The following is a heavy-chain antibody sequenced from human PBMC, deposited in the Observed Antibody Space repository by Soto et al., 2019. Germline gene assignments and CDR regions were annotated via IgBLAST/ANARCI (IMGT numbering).Heavy chain of an antibody. D-gene: IGHD3-22*01. Sequence: GESQKISCKGSGYSFTSYWSGWVRQMPGKGLEWMGIIYPGDSDTRYSPSFQGQVTISADKSISTAYLQWSSLKASDTAMYYCARLSYYYDSSGYYYPQAPFDPWGQGTLVTVSS. V-gene: IGHV5-51*01. CDR3: ARLSYYYDSSGYYYPQAPFDP. CDR1: GYSFTSYW. CDR2: IYPGDSDT. J-gene: IGHJ5*02.